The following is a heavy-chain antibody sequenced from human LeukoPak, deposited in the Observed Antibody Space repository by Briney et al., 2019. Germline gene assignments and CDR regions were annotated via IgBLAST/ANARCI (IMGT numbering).Heavy chain of an antibody. Sequence: GGSLRLSCAASGFTFTNYAMSWVRQAPGKGLEWVSVIYSGGSTYYADSVKGRFTISRDNSKNTLYLQMNSLRAEDTAVYYCARGGNYGDYGPDYWGQGTLVTVSS. CDR3: ARGGNYGDYGPDY. D-gene: IGHD4-17*01. CDR2: IYSGGST. J-gene: IGHJ4*02. CDR1: GFTFTNYA. V-gene: IGHV3-66*01.